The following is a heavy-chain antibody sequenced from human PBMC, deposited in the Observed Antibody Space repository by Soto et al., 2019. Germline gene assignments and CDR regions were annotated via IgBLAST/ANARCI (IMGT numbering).Heavy chain of an antibody. V-gene: IGHV3-30-3*01. CDR2: ISDDGGNK. D-gene: IGHD2-15*01. CDR1: GFTFRNYA. J-gene: IGHJ6*02. Sequence: QVQLVESGGGVVQPGRSLRLSCAASGFTFRNYAMHWVRQAPGKGLECVAVISDDGGNKFYRDYVKGRFTISRDNSKNTLYLQINSLRYEATAVYYCARGDREDIAVVIGVRPGEYGVDVWGQGTTVTVSS. CDR3: ARGDREDIAVVIGVRPGEYGVDV.